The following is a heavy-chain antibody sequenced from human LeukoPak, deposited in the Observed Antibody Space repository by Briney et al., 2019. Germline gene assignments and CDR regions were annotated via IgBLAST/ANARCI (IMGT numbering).Heavy chain of an antibody. D-gene: IGHD1-26*01. Sequence: PSETLSLTCAVYGGSFSGYYWSWIRQPPGKGLEWIGEINHSGSTNYNPSLKSRVTISVDTSKNQFSLKLSSVTAADTAVYYCARPSWELSNGFDYWGQGTLVTVSS. CDR2: INHSGST. V-gene: IGHV4-34*01. J-gene: IGHJ4*02. CDR3: ARPSWELSNGFDY. CDR1: GGSFSGYY.